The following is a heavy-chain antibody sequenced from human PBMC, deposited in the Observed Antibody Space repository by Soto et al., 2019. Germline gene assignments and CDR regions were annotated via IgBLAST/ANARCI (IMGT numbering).Heavy chain of an antibody. Sequence: SVKVSCKTSGFTFTNSAIQWVRQARGERLEWMGWIIVGSGNTNYAQNLRDRVTITRDMSTNTAYMELSRLRSDDTAVYYCARAPRDSSGYPQYYFDYWGQGTLVTVSS. V-gene: IGHV1-58*02. J-gene: IGHJ4*02. D-gene: IGHD3-22*01. CDR2: IIVGSGNT. CDR1: GFTFTNSA. CDR3: ARAPRDSSGYPQYYFDY.